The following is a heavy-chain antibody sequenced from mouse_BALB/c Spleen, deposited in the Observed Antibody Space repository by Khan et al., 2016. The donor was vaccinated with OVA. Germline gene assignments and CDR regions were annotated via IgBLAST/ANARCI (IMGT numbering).Heavy chain of an antibody. CDR3: ARWFTY. J-gene: IGHJ3*01. Sequence: VELVESGPGLVKPSQSLSLTCTVTGYSITSDYAWNWIRQFPGNKLEWMGYISYSGSNTYNPSLKSRISITRDTSKNQFFLQLNSVTTEDTATYYCARWFTYWGQGTLVTVSA. CDR2: ISYSGSN. V-gene: IGHV3-2*02. CDR1: GYSITSDYA.